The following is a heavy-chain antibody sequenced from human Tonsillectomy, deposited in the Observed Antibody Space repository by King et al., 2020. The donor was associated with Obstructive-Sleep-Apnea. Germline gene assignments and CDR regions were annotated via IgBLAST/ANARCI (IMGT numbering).Heavy chain of an antibody. CDR3: ANHLGYCSGGSCYPEYFQH. J-gene: IGHJ1*01. V-gene: IGHV4-59*01. D-gene: IGHD2-15*01. CDR1: GGSISSYY. CDR2: IYYSGST. Sequence: VQLQESGPGLVKPSETLSLTCTVSGGSISSYYWSWIRQPPGKGLEWIGYIYYSGSTNYNPSLKSRVTISVDTSKNQFSLKLSSVTAADTAVYYCANHLGYCSGGSCYPEYFQHWGPGTLVTVSS.